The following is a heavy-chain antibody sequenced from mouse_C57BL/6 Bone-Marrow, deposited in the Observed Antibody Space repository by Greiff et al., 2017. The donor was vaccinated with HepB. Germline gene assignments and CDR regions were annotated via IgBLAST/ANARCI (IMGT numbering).Heavy chain of an antibody. D-gene: IGHD2-5*01. J-gene: IGHJ2*01. CDR1: GYTFTDYY. CDR3: ARVDGGYSNYGENYFDY. CDR2: IYPGSGNT. Sequence: QVQLQQSGAELVRPGASVKLSCKASGYTFTDYYINWVKQRPGQGLEWIARIYPGSGNTYYNEKFKGKATLTAEKSSSTAYMQLSSLTSEDSAVYFCARVDGGYSNYGENYFDYWGQGTTLTVSS. V-gene: IGHV1-76*01.